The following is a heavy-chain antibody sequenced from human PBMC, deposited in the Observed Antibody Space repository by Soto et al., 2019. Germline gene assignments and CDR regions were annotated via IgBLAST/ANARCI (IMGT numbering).Heavy chain of an antibody. V-gene: IGHV1-2*02. CDR1: GYTFTGYY. CDR2: INPNSGGT. Sequence: ASVKVSCKASGYTFTGYYMHWVRQAPGQGLEWMGWINPNSGGTNYAQKFQGRVTMTRDTSISTAYMELSRLRSDDTAVYYCARDYYDSSGPPSPWGQGTLVTVSS. J-gene: IGHJ5*02. CDR3: ARDYYDSSGPPSP. D-gene: IGHD3-22*01.